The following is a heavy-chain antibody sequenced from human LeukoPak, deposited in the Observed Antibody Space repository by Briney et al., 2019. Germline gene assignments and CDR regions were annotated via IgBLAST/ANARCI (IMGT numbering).Heavy chain of an antibody. J-gene: IGHJ6*03. D-gene: IGHD6-13*01. Sequence: GASVKVSCKASGYTFTSYYMHWVRQATGQGLEWMGIINPSGGSTSYAQKFQGRVTMTRDMSTSTVYMELSSLRSEDTAVYYCARDLLAAADYYYYYMDVWGKGTTVTVSS. CDR2: INPSGGST. CDR1: GYTFTSYY. V-gene: IGHV1-46*01. CDR3: ARDLLAAADYYYYYMDV.